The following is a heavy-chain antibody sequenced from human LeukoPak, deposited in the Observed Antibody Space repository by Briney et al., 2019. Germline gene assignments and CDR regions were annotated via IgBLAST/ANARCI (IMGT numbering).Heavy chain of an antibody. CDR2: INPTGTGT. V-gene: IGHV1-46*01. CDR3: ARDLGYSSPFDY. J-gene: IGHJ4*02. Sequence: ASVKVSCKASGYTFSNYYMHWVRQAPGQGLEWMGLINPTGTGTNYAQKFRGRVTLTRDTSTTTVYMELSSLRSEDSAVYYCARDLGYSSPFDYWGQGTLVTVSS. D-gene: IGHD5-18*01. CDR1: GYTFSNYY.